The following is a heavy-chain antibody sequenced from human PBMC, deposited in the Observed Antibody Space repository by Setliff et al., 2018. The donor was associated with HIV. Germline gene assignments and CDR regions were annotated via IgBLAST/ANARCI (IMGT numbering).Heavy chain of an antibody. CDR1: GGTFSSYT. CDR2: INPNMGDT. J-gene: IGHJ5*02. Sequence: ASVKVSCKASGGTFSSYTISWVRQAPGQGLEWMGRINPNMGDTQYAQKFQGRIIMTRDTSISTAYMELSRLRSDDTAVYYCARDGDYGEYGAWGQGTLVTVSS. CDR3: ARDGDYGEYGA. V-gene: IGHV1-2*06. D-gene: IGHD4-17*01.